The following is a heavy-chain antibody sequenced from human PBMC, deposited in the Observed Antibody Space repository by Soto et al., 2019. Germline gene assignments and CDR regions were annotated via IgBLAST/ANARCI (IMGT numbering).Heavy chain of an antibody. D-gene: IGHD2-2*01. J-gene: IGHJ6*02. V-gene: IGHV3-23*01. CDR1: GFTFSSYA. Sequence: GGSLRLSCAASGFTFSSYAMSWVRQAPGKGLEWVSAISGSGGSTYYADSVEGRFTISRDNSKNTLYLQMNSLRAEDTAVYYCAKSELGYCSSTSCYYDYYGMDVWGQGTKVTVSS. CDR2: ISGSGGST. CDR3: AKSELGYCSSTSCYYDYYGMDV.